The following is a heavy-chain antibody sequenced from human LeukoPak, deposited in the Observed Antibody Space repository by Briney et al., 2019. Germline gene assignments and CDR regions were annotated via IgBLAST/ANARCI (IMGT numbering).Heavy chain of an antibody. CDR1: GFTFPIYW. CDR2: VNGDGSTT. D-gene: IGHD3-16*01. CDR3: TRPQHGDLYAFDI. J-gene: IGHJ3*02. Sequence: GGSLRLSCAASGFTFPIYWMHWVRQAPGKGLVWVSRVNGDGSTTTYADSVKGRFTISRDNVKNTVYLQMDSLRAEDTAVYYCTRPQHGDLYAFDIWGQGTMVTVSS. V-gene: IGHV3-74*01.